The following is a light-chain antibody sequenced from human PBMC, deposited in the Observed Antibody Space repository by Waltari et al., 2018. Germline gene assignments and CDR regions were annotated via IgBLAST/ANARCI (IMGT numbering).Light chain of an antibody. CDR2: DAS. V-gene: IGKV3-11*01. J-gene: IGKJ1*01. CDR1: QSVSSY. Sequence: EIVLTQSPATLSLSPGERATLSCRASQSVSSYLAWYQQKPGQAPRPLIYDASNRATGIPARFSGSGSGTDFTLTISSLEPEDFAVYYCQQYYNIPWTFGQGTKVEIK. CDR3: QQYYNIPWT.